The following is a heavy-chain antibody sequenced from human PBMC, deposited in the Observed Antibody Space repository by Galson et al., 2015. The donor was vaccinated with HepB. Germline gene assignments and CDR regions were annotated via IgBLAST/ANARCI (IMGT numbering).Heavy chain of an antibody. J-gene: IGHJ6*02. Sequence: TLSLTCTVSGGSISSGSYYWSWIRQPAGKGLEWIGRIYTSGSTNYNPSLKSRVTISVDTSKNQFSLKLSSVTAADTAVYYCAGGLSSSWSKNYYYYYYGMDVWGQGTTVTVSS. CDR2: IYTSGST. D-gene: IGHD6-13*01. V-gene: IGHV4-61*02. CDR3: AGGLSSSWSKNYYYYYYGMDV. CDR1: GGSISSGSYY.